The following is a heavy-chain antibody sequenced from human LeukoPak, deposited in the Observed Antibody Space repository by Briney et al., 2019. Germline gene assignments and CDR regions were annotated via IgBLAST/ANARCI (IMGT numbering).Heavy chain of an antibody. CDR1: GFTFSDYY. D-gene: IGHD3-10*01. J-gene: IGHJ4*02. CDR3: AKGTYYYGSGSEDSLDY. CDR2: ISSSGSTI. V-gene: IGHV3-11*04. Sequence: PGGSLRLSCAASGFTFSDYYMSWIRQAPGKGLEWVSYISSSGSTIYYADSVKGRFTISRDNAKNSLYLQMNNLRAEDTAVYYCAKGTYYYGSGSEDSLDYWGQGTLVTVSS.